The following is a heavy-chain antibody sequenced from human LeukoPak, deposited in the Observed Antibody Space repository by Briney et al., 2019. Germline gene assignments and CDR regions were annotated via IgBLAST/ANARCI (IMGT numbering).Heavy chain of an antibody. J-gene: IGHJ4*02. V-gene: IGHV3-7*01. CDR2: IKHDGSEK. D-gene: IGHD3-3*01. CDR3: ATDRGWRTSGYYLYYFEY. Sequence: PGGSLRLSCAASGFIFTGYFMSWVRQAPGKGLEWMASIKHDGSEKYYVDSVRGRFTISRDNTKNLLYLQMSSLRAEDTAVYYCATDRGWRTSGYYLYYFEYWGQGTLVTFSS. CDR1: GFIFTGYF.